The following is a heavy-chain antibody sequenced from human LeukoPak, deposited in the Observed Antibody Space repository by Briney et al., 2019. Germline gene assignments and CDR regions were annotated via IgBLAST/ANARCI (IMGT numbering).Heavy chain of an antibody. CDR3: ARGGELERRLFNFDY. Sequence: GRSLRLSCAASGFTFSSYAMHWVRQAPGKGLEWVAVISYDGSNKYYADSVKGRVTISRDNSKNTLYLQMNSLRAEDTAVYYCARGGELERRLFNFDYWGQGTLVTVSS. D-gene: IGHD1-1*01. CDR1: GFTFSSYA. V-gene: IGHV3-30*04. CDR2: ISYDGSNK. J-gene: IGHJ4*02.